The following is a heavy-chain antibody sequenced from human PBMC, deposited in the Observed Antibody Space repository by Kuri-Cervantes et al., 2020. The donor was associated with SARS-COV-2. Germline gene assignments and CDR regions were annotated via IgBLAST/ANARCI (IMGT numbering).Heavy chain of an antibody. Sequence: GESLKISCAASGFTFSRYAMHWVRQAPGKGLEWVAVIYSGGSTYYADSVKGRFTISRDNSKNTLYLQMNSLRAEDTAVYYCARARGEYDFWSGYYPSYYYYYGMDVWGQGTTVTVSS. CDR2: IYSGGST. D-gene: IGHD3-3*01. J-gene: IGHJ6*02. CDR1: GFTFSRYA. V-gene: IGHV3-53*01. CDR3: ARARGEYDFWSGYYPSYYYYYGMDV.